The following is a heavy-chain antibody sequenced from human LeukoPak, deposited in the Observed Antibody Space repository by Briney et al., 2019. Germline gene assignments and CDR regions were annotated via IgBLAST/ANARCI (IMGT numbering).Heavy chain of an antibody. Sequence: GSLRLSCAASGFTFSNFWMHWVRQAPGKGLVWVSRSNSDGSSTTYADSVKGRFTISRDNAKNTLYLQMNSLRAEDTAVYYCVRDRYSSNWFDYWGQGTLVTVSS. V-gene: IGHV3-74*01. CDR1: GFTFSNFW. CDR3: VRDRYSSNWFDY. CDR2: SNSDGSST. J-gene: IGHJ4*02. D-gene: IGHD6-13*01.